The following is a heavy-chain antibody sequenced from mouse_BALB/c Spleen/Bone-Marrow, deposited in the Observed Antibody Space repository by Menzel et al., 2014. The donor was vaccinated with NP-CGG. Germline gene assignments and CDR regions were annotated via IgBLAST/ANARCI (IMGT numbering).Heavy chain of an antibody. D-gene: IGHD2-2*01. CDR3: ARCGYLGWFAY. J-gene: IGHJ3*01. Sequence: EVLLQESGAGLVQPGGSLKLSCTASGFALSKYWMSWVRQDPGKGLEWIGEINPNSRTINYTPSLKERFIISRDNAKNTLYLQMSKVRSEDTALYFCARCGYLGWFAYWGQGTLVTVSA. CDR2: INPNSRTI. CDR1: GFALSKYW. V-gene: IGHV4-1*02.